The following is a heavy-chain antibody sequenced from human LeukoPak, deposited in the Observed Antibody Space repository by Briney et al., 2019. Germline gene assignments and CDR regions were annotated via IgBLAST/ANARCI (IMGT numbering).Heavy chain of an antibody. CDR2: IYHSGST. CDR1: GGSISSSNW. V-gene: IGHV4-4*02. D-gene: IGHD3-9*01. Sequence: SETLSLTCAVSGGSISSSNWWSWVRQPPGKGLEWIGEIYHSGSTNYNPSLKSRVTISVDKSKNQFSLKLSSVTAADTAVYYCARREVLRYFDWLPLDYWGQGTLVTVSS. CDR3: ARREVLRYFDWLPLDY. J-gene: IGHJ4*02.